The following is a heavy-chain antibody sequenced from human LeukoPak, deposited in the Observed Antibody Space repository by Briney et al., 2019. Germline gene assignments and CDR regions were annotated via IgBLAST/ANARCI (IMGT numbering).Heavy chain of an antibody. CDR1: GFTFSSYW. J-gene: IGHJ4*02. Sequence: GGSLRLSCEASGFTFSSYWMNWVRQAQGKGLVWVSRIASDGSSPTYADSVKGRFSISRDNAKNTLYLQMNSLRVEDTAVYYCARGRPHGNDYWGQGTLVTVSS. D-gene: IGHD4-23*01. CDR3: ARGRPHGNDY. V-gene: IGHV3-74*01. CDR2: IASDGSSP.